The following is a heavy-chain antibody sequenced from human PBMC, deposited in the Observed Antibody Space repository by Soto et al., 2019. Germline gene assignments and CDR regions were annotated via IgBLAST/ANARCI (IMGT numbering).Heavy chain of an antibody. Sequence: QVQLQESGPGLVKPSETLSLTCTVSGGSISSYYWSWIRQPPGKGLEWIGYIYYSGSTNYNPSLKWRVTMSVDTSKNQFSLQLSSVTAADTAVYYCASSSPRGDGYNPDYWGQGTLVTVSS. J-gene: IGHJ4*02. D-gene: IGHD5-12*01. V-gene: IGHV4-59*01. CDR2: IYYSGST. CDR3: ASSSPRGDGYNPDY. CDR1: GGSISSYY.